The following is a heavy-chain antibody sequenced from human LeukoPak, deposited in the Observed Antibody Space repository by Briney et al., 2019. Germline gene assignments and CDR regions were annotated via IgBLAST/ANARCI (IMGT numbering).Heavy chain of an antibody. Sequence: QAGGSLRLSCAASGFTVSSDYMSWVRQAPGKGLEWVSVIYSGGSTYYADSVKGRFTISRDNSKNTLYLQMNSLRAEDTAVYYCAKDPFSVTIFGVVTVDYWGQGTLVTVSS. J-gene: IGHJ4*02. CDR3: AKDPFSVTIFGVVTVDY. CDR2: IYSGGST. V-gene: IGHV3-66*01. D-gene: IGHD3-3*01. CDR1: GFTVSSDY.